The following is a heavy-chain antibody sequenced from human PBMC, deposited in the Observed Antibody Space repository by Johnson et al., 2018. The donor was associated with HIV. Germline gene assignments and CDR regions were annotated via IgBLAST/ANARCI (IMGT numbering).Heavy chain of an antibody. V-gene: IGHV3-11*04. Sequence: QEQLGVSGGGLVKPGGSPRLSCSASGFTFSDHYIAWIRQAPRPGLAWVSYISSSGSNLYYADSVTGRFTVLRDHSKKSVYLQMHSLRAEDTDVYYCAKGGADYSDSRGYSENDAFDIWGQGTMVTVSS. CDR1: GFTFSDHY. CDR3: AKGGADYSDSRGYSENDAFDI. D-gene: IGHD3-22*01. CDR2: ISSSGSNL. J-gene: IGHJ3*02.